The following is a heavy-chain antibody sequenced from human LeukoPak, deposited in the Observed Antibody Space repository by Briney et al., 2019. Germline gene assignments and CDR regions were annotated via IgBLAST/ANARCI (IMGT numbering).Heavy chain of an antibody. CDR2: IKTDGSNT. CDR1: GFTFSSYW. CDR3: ARDFLHLGG. J-gene: IGHJ3*01. V-gene: IGHV3-74*01. D-gene: IGHD3-16*01. Sequence: GGSLRLSCAASGFTFSSYWTHWVRQAPGKGLVWVSRIKTDGSNTNYADSVKGRFTISRDNAKNTLYLQMSSLRADDTAVYYCARDFLHLGGWGQGTMVTVSS.